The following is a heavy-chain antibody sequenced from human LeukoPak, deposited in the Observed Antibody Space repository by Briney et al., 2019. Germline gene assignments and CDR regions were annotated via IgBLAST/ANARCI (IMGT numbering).Heavy chain of an antibody. CDR2: INHSGST. CDR1: GGSFSGYY. D-gene: IGHD3-16*02. J-gene: IGHJ4*02. V-gene: IGHV4-34*01. Sequence: PSETLSLTCAVYGGSFSGYYWSWIRQPPGKGLEWIGEINHSGSTNYNPSLKSLVTISVDTSKNQFSLQLSPVTAADTAVYYCARGRYYDYVWGSYRPFDYWGQGTLVTVSS. CDR3: ARGRYYDYVWGSYRPFDY.